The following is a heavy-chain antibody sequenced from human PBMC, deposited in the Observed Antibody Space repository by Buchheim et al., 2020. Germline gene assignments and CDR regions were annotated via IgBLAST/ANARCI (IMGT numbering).Heavy chain of an antibody. CDR3: AKQYCGGDCYFDY. D-gene: IGHD2-21*02. J-gene: IGHJ4*02. CDR2: IRYDGSNK. V-gene: IGHV3-30*02. Sequence: QLQLQESGSGLVKPSQTLSLTCAVSGGSISSGGYSWSWIRQAPGKGLEWVAFIRYDGSNKYYADSVKGRFTISRDNSKNTLYLQMNSLRAEDTAVYYCAKQYCGGDCYFDYWGQGTL. CDR1: GGSISSGGYS.